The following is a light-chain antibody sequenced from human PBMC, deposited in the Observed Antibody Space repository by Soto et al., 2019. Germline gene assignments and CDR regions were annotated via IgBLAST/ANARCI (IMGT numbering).Light chain of an antibody. V-gene: IGLV2-8*01. Sequence: QSALPQPPSASGSPGQSVTISCTGTSSDVGAYDYVSWYQQHPGKAPKLMIYEINKRPSGVPDRFSGSKSGNTASLTVSGLQAEDEADYYCSSFAGSNNFPDVFGTGTKVTVL. CDR2: EIN. CDR1: SSDVGAYDY. CDR3: SSFAGSNNFPDV. J-gene: IGLJ1*01.